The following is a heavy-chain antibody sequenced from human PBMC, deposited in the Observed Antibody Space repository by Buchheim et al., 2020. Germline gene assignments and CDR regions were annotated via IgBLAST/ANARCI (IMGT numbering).Heavy chain of an antibody. CDR2: INPSGDST. CDR1: GYTFTSYD. D-gene: IGHD1-26*01. V-gene: IGHV1-46*03. Sequence: QVQLVQSGAEVKKPGASVKVSCKASGYTFTSYDMHWVRQAPGQGLAWMGIINPSGDSTNYAQKFQGRVTMTSDTFTSTVYMELSSLRSEDTAVYYCARTFSGNYGIDYWGQGTL. J-gene: IGHJ4*02. CDR3: ARTFSGNYGIDY.